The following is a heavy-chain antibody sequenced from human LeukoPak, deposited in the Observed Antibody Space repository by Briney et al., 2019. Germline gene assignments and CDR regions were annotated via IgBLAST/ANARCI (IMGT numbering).Heavy chain of an antibody. CDR1: GGSFSGHY. V-gene: IGHV4-34*01. CDR2: IHHSGST. D-gene: IGHD5-18*01. Sequence: SETLSLTCAVYGGSFSGHYWSWSRQPPGKGLEWIGEIHHSGSTNYNPSLKSRVTISVDTSKNQFSLKVTSVTAADTAVYYCARRGYSYGCRDCGYYFDYWGQGTLVTVSS. J-gene: IGHJ4*02. CDR3: ARRGYSYGCRDCGYYFDY.